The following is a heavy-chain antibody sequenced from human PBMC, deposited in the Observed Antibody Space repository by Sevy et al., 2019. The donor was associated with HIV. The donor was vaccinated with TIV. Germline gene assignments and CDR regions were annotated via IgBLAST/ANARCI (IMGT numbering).Heavy chain of an antibody. D-gene: IGHD3-3*01. CDR3: TTKKDFWSGYFYFDS. CDR1: GFTFSKAW. J-gene: IGHJ4*02. CDR2: IKSNTDGGTT. V-gene: IGHV3-15*01. Sequence: GGSLRLSCAASGFTFSKAWMSWVRQAPGKGLEWVGRIKSNTDGGTTDYAEPVKGRFTISRDDSKNTLYLQVNSLKTDDTALYYCTTKKDFWSGYFYFDSWGQGTLVTVSS.